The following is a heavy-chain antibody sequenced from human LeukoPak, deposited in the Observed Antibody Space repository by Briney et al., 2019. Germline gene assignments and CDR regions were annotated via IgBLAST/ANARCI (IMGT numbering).Heavy chain of an antibody. Sequence: PGMSLRRSCATSGFTFTSYGFHWVRQAPGKGLEWVAVIWYDGSKMYYADSVKGRFTISRDNAKNTVYLEMSSLRAEDTGVYFCARDRDLWLYDYWGQGTLVTVSS. CDR3: ARDRDLWLYDY. CDR1: GFTFTSYG. J-gene: IGHJ4*02. V-gene: IGHV3-33*01. D-gene: IGHD5-12*01. CDR2: IWYDGSKM.